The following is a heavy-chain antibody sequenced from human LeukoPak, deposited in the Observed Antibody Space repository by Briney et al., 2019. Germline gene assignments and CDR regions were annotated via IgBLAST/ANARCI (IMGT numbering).Heavy chain of an antibody. CDR1: GFTFSSYA. J-gene: IGHJ4*02. D-gene: IGHD6-19*01. Sequence: GGSLRLSCAASGFTFSSYAMHWVRQAPGKGLEWVAVISYDGSNKYCADSVKGRFTISRDNSKNTLYLQMNSLRAEDTAVYYCAREYGPSGWRKYYFDYWGQGTLVTVSS. CDR2: ISYDGSNK. V-gene: IGHV3-30*04. CDR3: AREYGPSGWRKYYFDY.